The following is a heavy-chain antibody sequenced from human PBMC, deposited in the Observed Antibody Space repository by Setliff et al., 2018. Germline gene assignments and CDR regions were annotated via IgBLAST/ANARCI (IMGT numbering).Heavy chain of an antibody. J-gene: IGHJ4*02. D-gene: IGHD3-10*01. V-gene: IGHV1-24*01. CDR3: ATYVGITYYYGSGSYPSFDY. CDR1: GYTLTELS. Sequence: ASVKVSCKVSGYTLTELSMHWVRQAPGKGLEWVGGFDPEDGETIYAQKFQGRVTMTEDTSTDTAYMELSSLRSEDTAVYYCATYVGITYYYGSGSYPSFDYWGQGTLVTVSS. CDR2: FDPEDGET.